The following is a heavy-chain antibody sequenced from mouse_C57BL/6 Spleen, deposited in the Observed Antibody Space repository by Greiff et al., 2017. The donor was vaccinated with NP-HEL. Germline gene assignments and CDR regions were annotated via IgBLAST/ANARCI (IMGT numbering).Heavy chain of an antibody. CDR1: GYTFTSYW. CDR2: IDPSDSYT. J-gene: IGHJ2*01. CDR3: ARKRAYYSNYVDY. V-gene: IGHV1-69*01. D-gene: IGHD2-5*01. Sequence: QVQLQQPGAELVMPGASVKLSCKASGYTFTSYWMHWVKQRPGQGLEWIGEIDPSDSYTNYNQKFKGKSTLTVDKSSSTAYMQLSSLTSEDSAVYYGARKRAYYSNYVDYWGQGTTLTVSS.